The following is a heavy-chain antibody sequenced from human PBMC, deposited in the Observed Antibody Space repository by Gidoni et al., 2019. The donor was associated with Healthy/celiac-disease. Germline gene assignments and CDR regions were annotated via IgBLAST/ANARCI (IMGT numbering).Heavy chain of an antibody. CDR1: GYSFTSYE. D-gene: IGHD6-19*01. Sequence: EVQLVQSGAEVKKPGESLKISCKGSGYSFTSYEIGRVRQMPGKGLEWVGIIYPGDSDTSYSPSFQGQVTISADKSISTAYLQWSSLKASDTAMYYCARHRLSSGSDGPRKYYYYGMDVWSQGTTVTVSS. CDR2: IYPGDSDT. CDR3: ARHRLSSGSDGPRKYYYYGMDV. J-gene: IGHJ6*02. V-gene: IGHV5-51*01.